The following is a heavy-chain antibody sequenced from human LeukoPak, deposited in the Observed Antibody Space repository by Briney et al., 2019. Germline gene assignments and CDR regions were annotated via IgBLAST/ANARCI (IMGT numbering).Heavy chain of an antibody. CDR2: IDTSGST. V-gene: IGHV4-4*07. J-gene: IGHJ4*02. CDR1: GGSISHYY. CDR3: ARGQWQIDH. D-gene: IGHD6-19*01. Sequence: SETLSLTCAVSGGSISHYYWTWIRQPAGGGLEWIGRIDTSGSTNYNPSLESRVTMSSDTSNNQFSLNLMSVAAAGTAVYYCARGQWQIDHWGQGVLVTVSP.